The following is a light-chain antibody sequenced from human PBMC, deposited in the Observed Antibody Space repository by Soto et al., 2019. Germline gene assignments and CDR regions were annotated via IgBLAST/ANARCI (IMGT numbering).Light chain of an antibody. Sequence: AIQMTQSPSSLSASVGDRVTITCRASQGIRNDLGWYQQKPGKAPTLLIYAASSLQSGVPSRFSGSGSGTDFPLTISSLQPEDFATYYCLQDGTYPWTFGQGTKVEIK. CDR2: AAS. J-gene: IGKJ1*01. V-gene: IGKV1-6*01. CDR3: LQDGTYPWT. CDR1: QGIRND.